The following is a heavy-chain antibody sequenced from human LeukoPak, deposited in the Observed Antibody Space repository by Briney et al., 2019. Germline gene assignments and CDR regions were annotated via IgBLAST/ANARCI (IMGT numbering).Heavy chain of an antibody. CDR2: IYYNGNT. J-gene: IGHJ5*02. Sequence: SETLSLTCTVSGGSISNSNYYWGWLRQPPGKGLEWIGNIYYNGNTYYNSSLKSRVTISVDTSKNQFSLKLSSVTAADTAVYYCASLLNGGVAHWFDPWGQGTLVTVSS. V-gene: IGHV4-39*01. CDR3: ASLLNGGVAHWFDP. CDR1: GGSISNSNYY. D-gene: IGHD7-27*01.